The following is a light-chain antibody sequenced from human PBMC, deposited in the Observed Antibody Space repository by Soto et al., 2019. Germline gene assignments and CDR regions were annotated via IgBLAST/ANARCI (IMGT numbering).Light chain of an antibody. J-gene: IGKJ5*01. Sequence: EIVLTQSPATLSLSPGERATLSCRASQSVNTYLAWYQQKPGQAPRLLIYDASNRATGIPARFSGSGSGTEFTLTISSLEPEDFAVYYCQQRGNWPPTVTFGQGTRLE. CDR2: DAS. CDR3: QQRGNWPPTVT. CDR1: QSVNTY. V-gene: IGKV3-11*01.